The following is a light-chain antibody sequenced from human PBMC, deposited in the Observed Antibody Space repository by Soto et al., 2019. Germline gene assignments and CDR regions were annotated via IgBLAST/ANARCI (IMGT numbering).Light chain of an antibody. CDR1: SSDVGGYNY. J-gene: IGLJ1*01. V-gene: IGLV2-14*01. CDR3: SSYTRRSLDYG. Sequence: QSALTQPASVSGSPGQSITISCTGTSSDVGGYNYVSWYQQHPGKAPKLMIYEVSNRPSGVSNRFSGSKSGNTASLTISGLQAEDEADYYCSSYTRRSLDYGFGTGPKLTVL. CDR2: EVS.